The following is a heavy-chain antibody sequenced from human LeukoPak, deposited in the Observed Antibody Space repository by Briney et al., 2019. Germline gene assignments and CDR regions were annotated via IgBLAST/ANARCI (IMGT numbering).Heavy chain of an antibody. CDR2: IYYSGST. D-gene: IGHD2-2*01. V-gene: IGHV4-39*02. CDR3: ARTPGIVVEGWFDV. Sequence: PSETLSLTCTVSGGSISSSSYYWGWIRQPPGKGLEWIGSIYYSGSTYYNPSLKSRVTISGDTPKNHFSLKLSSVTAADTAVYYCARTPGIVVEGWFDVWGQGTLVTVSS. CDR1: GGSISSSSYY. J-gene: IGHJ5*02.